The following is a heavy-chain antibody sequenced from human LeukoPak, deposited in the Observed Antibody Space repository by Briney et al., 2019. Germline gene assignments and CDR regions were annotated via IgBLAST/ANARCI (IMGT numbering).Heavy chain of an antibody. CDR1: GYTFTGYY. D-gene: IGHD6-13*01. CDR2: INPNSGGT. J-gene: IGHJ4*02. V-gene: IGHV1-2*02. CDR3: ARDPTGIAAAGSDY. Sequence: ASVKVSCKASGYTFTGYYMHWLRQAPGQGLEWMGWINPNSGGTNYAQKFQGRVTMTRDTSISTAYMELSRLRSDDTAVYYCARDPTGIAAAGSDYWGQGTLVTVSS.